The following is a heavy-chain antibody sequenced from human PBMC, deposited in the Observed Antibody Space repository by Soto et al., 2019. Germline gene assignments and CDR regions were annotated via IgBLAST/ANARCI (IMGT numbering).Heavy chain of an antibody. CDR1: GFTFDDYA. Sequence: EVHLVESGGGLVQPGRSLRLSCAASGFTFDDYAMHWVRQAPGKGLEWVSGISWNSGSIGYADSVKGRFTISRDNAKNSLYLQMNSLRAEDTALYYCAKDSAAGTFDWFDPWGQGTLVTVSS. J-gene: IGHJ5*02. CDR3: AKDSAAGTFDWFDP. D-gene: IGHD6-13*01. V-gene: IGHV3-9*01. CDR2: ISWNSGSI.